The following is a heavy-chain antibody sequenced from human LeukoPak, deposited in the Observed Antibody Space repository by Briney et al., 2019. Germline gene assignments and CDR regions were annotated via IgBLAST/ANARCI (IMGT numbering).Heavy chain of an antibody. J-gene: IGHJ5*02. V-gene: IGHV3-48*03. CDR3: AKALLGYCSGGSCETSGA. D-gene: IGHD2-15*01. Sequence: GGSLRLSCAASGFTFSSYEMNWVRQAPGKGLEWVSYISSSGSTIYYADSVKGRFTISRDNSKNTLDLQMNSLRAEDTAVYYCAKALLGYCSGGSCETSGAWGQGTLVTVSS. CDR1: GFTFSSYE. CDR2: ISSSGSTI.